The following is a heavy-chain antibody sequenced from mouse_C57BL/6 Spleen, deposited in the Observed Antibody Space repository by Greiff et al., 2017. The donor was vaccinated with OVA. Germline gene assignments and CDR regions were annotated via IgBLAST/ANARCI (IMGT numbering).Heavy chain of an antibody. V-gene: IGHV1-69*01. CDR3: AREGGLGFDY. D-gene: IGHD4-1*01. CDR1: GYTFTSYW. J-gene: IGHJ2*01. Sequence: VQLQQPGAELVMPGASVKLSCKASGYTFTSYWMHWVKQRPGQGLEWIGEIDPSDSYTNYNQKFKGKSTLTVDKSSSTAYMQLSSLTSEDSAVYYCAREGGLGFDYWGQGTTLTVSS. CDR2: IDPSDSYT.